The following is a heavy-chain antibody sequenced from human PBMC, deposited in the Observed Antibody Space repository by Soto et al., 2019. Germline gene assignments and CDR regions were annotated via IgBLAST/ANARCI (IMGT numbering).Heavy chain of an antibody. CDR3: ARVVYYYDSSGDYGFDY. D-gene: IGHD3-22*01. CDR2: TSAYNGNT. Sequence: ASVKVSCKASGYTFTSYGISWVRQAPGQGLEWMGWTSAYNGNTNYAQKLQGRVTMTTDTSTSTAYMELRSLRSDDTAVYYCARVVYYYDSSGDYGFDYWGQGTLVTLSS. V-gene: IGHV1-18*01. CDR1: GYTFTSYG. J-gene: IGHJ4*02.